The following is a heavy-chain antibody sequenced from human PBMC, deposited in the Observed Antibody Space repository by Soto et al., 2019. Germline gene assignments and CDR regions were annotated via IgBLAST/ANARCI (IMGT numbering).Heavy chain of an antibody. CDR3: ARVTPGNNLYYFSGLDV. J-gene: IGHJ6*02. D-gene: IGHD1-1*01. Sequence: QVHLVESGGGVVQPGRSLRLSCVASGFTFDTYGIHWVRQAPGKGLQWVALISYEGSNTYYADSVRGRFTISRDNSKNTPYLQINALRPEDTGVYYCARVTPGNNLYYFSGLDVWGQGTSVTVSS. CDR1: GFTFDTYG. V-gene: IGHV3-30-3*01. CDR2: ISYEGSNT.